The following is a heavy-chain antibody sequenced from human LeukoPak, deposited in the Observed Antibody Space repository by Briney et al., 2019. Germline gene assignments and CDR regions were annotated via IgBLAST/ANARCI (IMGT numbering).Heavy chain of an antibody. J-gene: IGHJ3*02. CDR3: ARGRGGVAFDI. V-gene: IGHV3-30*04. CDR2: ISYDGSNK. Sequence: GGSLRLSCAASGFTFSSYAMHWVRQAPGKGLEWVAAISYDGSNKYSADSVKGRFTISRDNSKNTLYLQMNSLRADDTAVYYCARGRGGVAFDIWGQGTMVTVSS. CDR1: GFTFSSYA. D-gene: IGHD3-10*01.